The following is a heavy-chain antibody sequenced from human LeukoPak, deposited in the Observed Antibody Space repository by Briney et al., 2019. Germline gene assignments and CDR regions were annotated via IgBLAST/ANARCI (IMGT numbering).Heavy chain of an antibody. CDR3: ARGRDGYMGVENLYY. J-gene: IGHJ4*02. V-gene: IGHV1-69*05. CDR1: EATFGTNA. Sequence: SVKVSCKAFEATFGTNALSGVDQPPDQGLGGMGGIIPIFGTANYAQKFQGRVTITTDESTSTAYMELSSLRSEDTAVYYCARGRDGYMGVENLYYWGQGTLVTVSS. CDR2: IIPIFGTA. D-gene: IGHD5-24*01.